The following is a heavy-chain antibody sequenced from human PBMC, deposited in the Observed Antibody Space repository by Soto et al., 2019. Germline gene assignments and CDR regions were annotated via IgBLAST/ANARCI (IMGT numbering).Heavy chain of an antibody. V-gene: IGHV3-21*01. Sequence: GALRLSCAASGFTFSSYSMNWVRQAPGKGLEWVSSISSSSSYIYYADSVKGRFTISRDNAKNSLYLQMNSLRAEDTAVYYCARARYYYDSSGYYYVDYWGQGTLVTVSS. J-gene: IGHJ4*02. CDR2: ISSSSSYI. D-gene: IGHD3-22*01. CDR3: ARARYYYDSSGYYYVDY. CDR1: GFTFSSYS.